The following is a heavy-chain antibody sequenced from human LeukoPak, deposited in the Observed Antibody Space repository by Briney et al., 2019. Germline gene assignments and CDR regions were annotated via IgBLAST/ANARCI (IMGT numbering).Heavy chain of an antibody. Sequence: PGGSLRLSCAASGFTFANYGMSWVRQAPGAAPEWVSAISDGGGATFHADSVKGRFTISRDNSRNTLYLQMSSLRVEDTAVYYCAKFEKGRAYSGGFCDYWGQGTLVTVSS. D-gene: IGHD2-15*01. J-gene: IGHJ4*02. V-gene: IGHV3-23*01. CDR1: GFTFANYG. CDR3: AKFEKGRAYSGGFCDY. CDR2: ISDGGGAT.